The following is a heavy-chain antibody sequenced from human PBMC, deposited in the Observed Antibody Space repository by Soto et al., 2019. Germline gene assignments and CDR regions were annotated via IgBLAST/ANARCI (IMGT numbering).Heavy chain of an antibody. CDR3: ARAGVSYDFWSGYGGYYYGMDV. Sequence: SETLSLTCTVSGGSISSGDYYWSWIRQPPGKGREWIGYIYYSGSTYYNPSLKSRVTISVDTSKNQFSLKLSSVTAADTAVYYCARAGVSYDFWSGYGGYYYGMDVWGQGTTVTVSS. CDR2: IYYSGST. J-gene: IGHJ6*02. V-gene: IGHV4-30-4*01. CDR1: GGSISSGDYY. D-gene: IGHD3-3*01.